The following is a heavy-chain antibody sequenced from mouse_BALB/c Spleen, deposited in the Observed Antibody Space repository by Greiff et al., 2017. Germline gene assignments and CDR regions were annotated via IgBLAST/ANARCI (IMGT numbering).Heavy chain of an antibody. CDR1: GFTFSSYA. D-gene: IGHD2-3*01. Sequence: EVKLVESGGGLVKPGGSLKLSCAASGFTFSSYALSWVRQTPEKRLEWVASISSGGSTYYPDSVKGRFTISRDNARNSLYLQMSSLRSEDTAMYYCARGDCYYPWFAYWGQGTLVTVSA. J-gene: IGHJ3*01. V-gene: IGHV5-6-5*01. CDR2: ISSGGST. CDR3: ARGDCYYPWFAY.